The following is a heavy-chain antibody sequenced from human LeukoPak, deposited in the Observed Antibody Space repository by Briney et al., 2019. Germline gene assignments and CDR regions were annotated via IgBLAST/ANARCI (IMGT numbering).Heavy chain of an antibody. V-gene: IGHV3-30*03. CDR3: ARVTYSSGSEDFQH. D-gene: IGHD6-19*01. J-gene: IGHJ1*01. CDR1: GFTFSSYG. CDR2: ISYDGTNK. Sequence: PGGSLRLSCAASGFTFSSYGMHWVRQAPGKGLEWVAVISYDGTNKYYADSVKGRFTISRDNSKNTLYLQMNSLRAEDTAVYYCARVTYSSGSEDFQHWGQGTLVTVSS.